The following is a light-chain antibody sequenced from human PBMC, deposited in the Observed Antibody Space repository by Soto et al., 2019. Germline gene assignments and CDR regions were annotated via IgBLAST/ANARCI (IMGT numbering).Light chain of an antibody. CDR1: QSVGRN. V-gene: IGKV3-15*01. J-gene: IGKJ4*01. CDR3: QQYNNWPDS. CDR2: TTS. Sequence: EIVLHQSPCTLSVSPGERVTLSCRPSQSVGRNLAWYQQKPGQAPRLLIYTTSTRAPGIPARFSGSGSGTEFTLTISSLQSEDVAVYYCQQYNNWPDSFGGGTKVDIK.